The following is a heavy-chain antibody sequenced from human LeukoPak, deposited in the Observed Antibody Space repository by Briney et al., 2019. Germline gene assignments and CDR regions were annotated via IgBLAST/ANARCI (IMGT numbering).Heavy chain of an antibody. CDR2: IYHSGST. CDR3: ARDTPREGAIGMGDSAFDI. V-gene: IGHV4-4*02. Sequence: PSETLSLTCAVSGGSISSSNWWSWVRQPPGKGLEWIGEIYHSGSTNYNPSLKSRVTISVDKSKNQFSLKLSSVTAADTAVYYCARDTPREGAIGMGDSAFDIWGQGTMVTVSS. D-gene: IGHD3-16*01. J-gene: IGHJ3*02. CDR1: GGSISSSNW.